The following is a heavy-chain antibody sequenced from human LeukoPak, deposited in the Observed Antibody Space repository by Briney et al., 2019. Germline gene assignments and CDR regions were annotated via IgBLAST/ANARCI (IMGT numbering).Heavy chain of an antibody. CDR3: AKDQGSSSWLSYYYYYGMDV. J-gene: IGHJ6*02. Sequence: GGSLRLSCAASGFTFSSYGMHWVRQAPGKGLEWVAVISYDGSNKYYADSVKGRFTISRDNSKNTLYPQMNSLRAEDTAVYYCAKDQGSSSWLSYYYYYGMDVWGQGTTVTVSS. CDR2: ISYDGSNK. V-gene: IGHV3-30*18. CDR1: GFTFSSYG. D-gene: IGHD6-13*01.